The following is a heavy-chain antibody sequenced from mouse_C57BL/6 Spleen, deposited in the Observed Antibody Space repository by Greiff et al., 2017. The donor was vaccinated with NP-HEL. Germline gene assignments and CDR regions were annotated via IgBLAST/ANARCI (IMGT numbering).Heavy chain of an antibody. CDR3: AREDDSNYPYYAMDY. D-gene: IGHD2-5*01. V-gene: IGHV5-4*01. CDR2: ISDGGSYT. J-gene: IGHJ4*01. Sequence: EVKLMESGGGLVKPGGSLKLSCAASGFTFSSYAMSWVRQTPAKRLAWVATISDGGSYTYYPDHVKGRFTISRDNAKNNLYLQMSHLKSEDTAMYYCAREDDSNYPYYAMDYWGQGTSVTVSS. CDR1: GFTFSSYA.